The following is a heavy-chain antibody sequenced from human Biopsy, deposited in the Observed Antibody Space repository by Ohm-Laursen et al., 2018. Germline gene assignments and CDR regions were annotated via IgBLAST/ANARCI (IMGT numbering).Heavy chain of an antibody. CDR2: MSRNNGFI. Sequence: RSLRLSCTAAGFKFDDYAMHWVRQTPGKGLEWVSGMSRNNGFIGYADSVRGRFTISRDNGQNSLYLQMNNLITKDTAVYYCARDISPSTFPENTLDIWGQGTMVTVSS. CDR1: GFKFDDYA. D-gene: IGHD2/OR15-2a*01. J-gene: IGHJ3*02. V-gene: IGHV3-9*01. CDR3: ARDISPSTFPENTLDI.